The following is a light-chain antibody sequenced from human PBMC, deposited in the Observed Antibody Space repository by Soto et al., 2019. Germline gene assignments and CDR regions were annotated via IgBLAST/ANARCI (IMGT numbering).Light chain of an antibody. CDR2: DVN. Sequence: QSVLTQPSSVSGAPGRSITVSCTGANIDVGSYNLISWYQQHPGKAPKLMIYDVNKRPSGVPYRFPGSKSGNTASLTISGLQAEDEADYYCCSYAGTYTRVFGTGTKV. J-gene: IGLJ1*01. CDR3: CSYAGTYTRV. V-gene: IGLV2-11*01. CDR1: NIDVGSYNL.